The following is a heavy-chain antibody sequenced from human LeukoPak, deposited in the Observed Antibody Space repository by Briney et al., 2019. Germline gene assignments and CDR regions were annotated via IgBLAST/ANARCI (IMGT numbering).Heavy chain of an antibody. CDR2: ISAYNGNT. CDR3: ARVRSRWYSGPFDY. CDR1: GYTFTSYG. D-gene: IGHD6-13*01. J-gene: IGHJ4*02. Sequence: ASVKVSCKASGYTFTSYGISWVRQAPGQGLEWMGWISAYNGNTNYAQKLQGRVTMTTDTSTSTAYMELRSLRSDDTAVYYCARVRSRWYSGPFDYWGQGTLVTVSS. V-gene: IGHV1-18*01.